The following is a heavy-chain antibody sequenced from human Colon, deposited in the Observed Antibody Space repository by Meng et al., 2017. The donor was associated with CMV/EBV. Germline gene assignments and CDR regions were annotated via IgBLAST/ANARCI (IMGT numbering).Heavy chain of an antibody. J-gene: IGHJ4*02. Sequence: SCNASGYTFSNHHVHWVRQAPGQGPEWIGIIFSTNGGTKIAQSFQGRVTVTRDTSTSTVYMDLSSLGSEDTAVYYCATEIPGSAYFDYWGQGTLVTVSS. CDR1: GYTFSNHH. CDR2: IFSTNGGT. V-gene: IGHV1-46*01. CDR3: ATEIPGSAYFDY. D-gene: IGHD2-21*01.